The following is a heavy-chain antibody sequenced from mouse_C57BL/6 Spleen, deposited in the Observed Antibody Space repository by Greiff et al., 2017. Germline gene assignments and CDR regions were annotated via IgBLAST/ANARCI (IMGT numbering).Heavy chain of an antibody. D-gene: IGHD4-1*01. CDR2: IYPSDSET. Sequence: QVQLQQPGAELVRPGSSVKLSCKASGYTFTSYWLDWVKQRPGQGLEWIGNIYPSDSETHYNQKFKDKATLTVDKSSSTAYMQLSSLTSEDSAVYYCARSNWDLYYFDYGGQGTTLTVSS. CDR3: ARSNWDLYYFDY. V-gene: IGHV1-61*01. J-gene: IGHJ2*01. CDR1: GYTFTSYW.